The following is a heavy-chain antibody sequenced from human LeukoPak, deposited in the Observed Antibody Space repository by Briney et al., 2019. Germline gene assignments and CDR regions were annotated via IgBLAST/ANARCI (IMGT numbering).Heavy chain of an antibody. J-gene: IGHJ4*02. V-gene: IGHV3-23*01. D-gene: IGHD3-10*01. CDR1: GFTFSTYG. CDR2: ISGSGDST. CDR3: AKWQYYVSGDDY. Sequence: GGSLRLSCAGSGFTFSTYGMNWVRQAPNKGLEWLPTISGSGDSTYYADSVKGRFTISRDNSENTLFLQMNSLRAEDTAIYYCAKWQYYVSGDDYWGQGILVTVSS.